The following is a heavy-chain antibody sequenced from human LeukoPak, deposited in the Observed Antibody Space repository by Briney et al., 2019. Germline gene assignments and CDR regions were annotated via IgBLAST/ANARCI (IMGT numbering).Heavy chain of an antibody. CDR1: GYTFTDYF. D-gene: IGHD3-9*01. CDR2: INPNSGGT. Sequence: ASVKVSCKASGYTFTDYFMHWVRQAPGQGLEWMGWINPNSGGTNYAQKFQGRVTMTRDTSISTAYMELSRLRSDDTAVYYCARVGLYYDILTGYYPYFDYWGQGTLVTVSS. V-gene: IGHV1-2*02. J-gene: IGHJ4*02. CDR3: ARVGLYYDILTGYYPYFDY.